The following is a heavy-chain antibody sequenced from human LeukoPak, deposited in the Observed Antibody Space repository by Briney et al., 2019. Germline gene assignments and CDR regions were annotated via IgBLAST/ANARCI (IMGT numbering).Heavy chain of an antibody. D-gene: IGHD5-18*01. Sequence: PGGSLRLSCAASGLTVNSKYMSWVRQAPGKGLEWVSIIYSGGSTNYADSVKGRFTISRDNSKNTVYLQMNSLRAEDTAVYYCVRDTTPFGYSYDSWGQGTLVTVSS. CDR1: GLTVNSKY. CDR3: VRDTTPFGYSYDS. V-gene: IGHV3-53*01. CDR2: IYSGGST. J-gene: IGHJ4*02.